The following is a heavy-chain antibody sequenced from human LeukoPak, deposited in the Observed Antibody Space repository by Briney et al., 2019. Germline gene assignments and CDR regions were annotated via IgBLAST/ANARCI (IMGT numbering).Heavy chain of an antibody. CDR3: ARRARRYSSSKSEYYFDY. Sequence: SETLSLTCAVYGGSFSGYYWSWIRQPPGKGLEWIGEINHSGSTNYNPSLKSRVTISVDTSKNQFSLKLSSVTAADTAVYYCARRARRYSSSKSEYYFDYWGQGTLVTVSS. CDR2: INHSGST. D-gene: IGHD3-9*01. V-gene: IGHV4-34*01. CDR1: GGSFSGYY. J-gene: IGHJ4*02.